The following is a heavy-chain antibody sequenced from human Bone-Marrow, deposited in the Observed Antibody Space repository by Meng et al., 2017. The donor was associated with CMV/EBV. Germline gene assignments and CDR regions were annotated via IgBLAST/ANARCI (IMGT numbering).Heavy chain of an antibody. CDR1: GFIFSTYG. J-gene: IGHJ4*02. CDR2: IWYDGSNK. D-gene: IGHD5-12*01. CDR3: AKDRWDIADNPYYFDC. V-gene: IGHV3-30*02. Sequence: GGSLRLSCAASGFIFSTYGMHWVRQAPGKGLEWVAFIWYDGSNKYYADSVKGRFTISRDNSKNTLYLQMNSLRAEDTAVYYCAKDRWDIADNPYYFDCWGQGTLVTVSS.